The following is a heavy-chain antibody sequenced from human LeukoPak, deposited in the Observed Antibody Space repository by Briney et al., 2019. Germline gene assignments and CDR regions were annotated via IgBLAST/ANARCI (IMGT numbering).Heavy chain of an antibody. V-gene: IGHV3-30*18. CDR3: AKDSTGGYCSGGSCYPDY. Sequence: GRSLRLSCAASGFTFSSYGMHWVRQAPGKGLEWVAVIWYGGSNKYYADSVKGRFTISRDNSKNTLYLQMNSLRAEDTAVYCCAKDSTGGYCSGGSCYPDYWGQGTLVTVSS. CDR2: IWYGGSNK. J-gene: IGHJ4*02. D-gene: IGHD2-15*01. CDR1: GFTFSSYG.